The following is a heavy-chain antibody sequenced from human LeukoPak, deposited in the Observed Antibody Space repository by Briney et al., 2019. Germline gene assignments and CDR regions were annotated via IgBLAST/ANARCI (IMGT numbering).Heavy chain of an antibody. CDR1: GGTFSSYA. Sequence: SVKVSCKASGGTFSSYAISWVRQAPGQVLEWMGRIIPIFGTANYAQKFQGRVTITTDESTSTAYMELSSLRSEDTAVYYCAYDFWSGYYTGYNWFDPWGQGTLVTVSS. D-gene: IGHD3-3*01. CDR2: IIPIFGTA. J-gene: IGHJ5*02. CDR3: AYDFWSGYYTGYNWFDP. V-gene: IGHV1-69*05.